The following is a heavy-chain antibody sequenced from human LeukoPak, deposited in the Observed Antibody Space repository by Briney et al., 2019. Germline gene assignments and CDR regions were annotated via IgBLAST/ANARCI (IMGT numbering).Heavy chain of an antibody. CDR3: ARATAMVSEGFDY. D-gene: IGHD5-18*01. J-gene: IGHJ4*02. Sequence: GGSLRLSCAASGFTFSDYCMSWIRQAPGKGLEWVSYISSSGSTIYYADSVKGRFTISRDNAKNSLYLQMNSLRAEDTAVYYCARATAMVSEGFDYWGQGTLVTVSS. CDR1: GFTFSDYC. V-gene: IGHV3-11*01. CDR2: ISSSGSTI.